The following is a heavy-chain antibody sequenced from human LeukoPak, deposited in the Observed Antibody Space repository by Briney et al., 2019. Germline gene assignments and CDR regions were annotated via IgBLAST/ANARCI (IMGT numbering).Heavy chain of an antibody. CDR3: AVYRYCSGGSCYSSALDY. CDR2: ISAYNGNT. CDR1: GYTFTNYY. J-gene: IGHJ4*02. V-gene: IGHV1-18*04. Sequence: GASVKVSCKASGYTFTNYYMHWVRQAPGQGLEWMGWISAYNGNTNYAQKLQGRVTMTTDTSTSTAYMELRSLRSDDTAVYYCAVYRYCSGGSCYSSALDYWGQGTLVTVSS. D-gene: IGHD2-15*01.